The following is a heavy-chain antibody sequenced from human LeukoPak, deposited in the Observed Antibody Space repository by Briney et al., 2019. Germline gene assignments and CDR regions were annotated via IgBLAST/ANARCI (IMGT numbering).Heavy chain of an antibody. J-gene: IGHJ4*02. CDR3: AREGDFLTGYWDH. Sequence: AAVTVCCKASGYTFNNYVISWLRQAPGQGLEWTRSISANNDKTNYAGKFQGRVTMTTDSSTRTAYRELRSLGSDDTVVYYCAREGDFLTGYWDHWGQGTLVTVSS. CDR1: GYTFNNYV. V-gene: IGHV1-18*04. D-gene: IGHD3/OR15-3a*01. CDR2: ISANNDKT.